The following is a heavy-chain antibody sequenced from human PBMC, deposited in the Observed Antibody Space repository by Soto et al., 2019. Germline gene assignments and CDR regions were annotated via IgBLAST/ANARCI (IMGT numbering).Heavy chain of an antibody. D-gene: IGHD3-22*01. CDR1: GFTFSTYG. V-gene: IGHV3-30*18. J-gene: IGHJ5*02. CDR3: AKRYYDSSGSYWIDQ. CDR2: ISYDGSKK. Sequence: PGGSLRLSCAASGFTFSTYGMHWVRQAPGKGLEWMAVISYDGSKKDYAESVKGRFTISRDNSKYTLYLQTNSLRAEDTAVYYCAKRYYDSSGSYWIDQWGHGTLVTVSS.